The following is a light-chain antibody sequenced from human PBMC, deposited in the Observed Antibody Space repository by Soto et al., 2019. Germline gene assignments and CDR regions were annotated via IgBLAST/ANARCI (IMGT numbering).Light chain of an antibody. J-gene: IGKJ1*01. V-gene: IGKV3-20*01. Sequence: EIVLTQFPDTLSLSPGERATLSCRASQSVSSSSLAWYQQRRGQAPRLLIHGASSRATGIPDRFSGSGSGTAFPLTISRLEPEEFAVDYCQQYGSSPRTFGQGTKVEVK. CDR2: GAS. CDR3: QQYGSSPRT. CDR1: QSVSSSS.